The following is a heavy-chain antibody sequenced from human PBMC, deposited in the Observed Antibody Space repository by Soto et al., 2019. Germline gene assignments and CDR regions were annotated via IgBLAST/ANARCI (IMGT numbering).Heavy chain of an antibody. Sequence: GGSLRLSCSASGFTFNRYAMTWVRQAPGKGLEWVSGIGARGGDKKLADSVKGRFAISRDNSKNTLYLQIKSLRAEDTAVYFCAKDRDIVATIPEYWGQGTLVTVSS. CDR1: GFTFNRYA. CDR3: AKDRDIVATIPEY. D-gene: IGHD5-12*01. CDR2: IGARGGDK. J-gene: IGHJ4*02. V-gene: IGHV3-23*01.